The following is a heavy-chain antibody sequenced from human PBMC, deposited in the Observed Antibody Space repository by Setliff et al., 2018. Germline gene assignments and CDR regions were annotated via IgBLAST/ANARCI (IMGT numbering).Heavy chain of an antibody. J-gene: IGHJ1*01. V-gene: IGHV4-59*08. CDR2: IFHTGST. Sequence: SETLPLTCTVSGGSISPHYWIWIRQSPGKGLEWIGYIFHTGSTNYNPSLKSRVTMSVDTSKNQISLKLSSLTAADTAVYYCARQDRFYDSSVFVEYFEHWGQGTLVTVSS. CDR3: ARQDRFYDSSVFVEYFEH. CDR1: GGSISPHY. D-gene: IGHD3-22*01.